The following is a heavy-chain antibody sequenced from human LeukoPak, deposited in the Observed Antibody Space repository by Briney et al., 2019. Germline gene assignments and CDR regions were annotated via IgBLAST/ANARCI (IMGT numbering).Heavy chain of an antibody. CDR1: GFTFSSYA. CDR3: ARELFDFDY. CDR2: ITGSGGST. Sequence: GGSLRLSCAASGFTFSSYAMTWVRQAPGKGLEWVSEITGSGGSTYYADSVKGRFTISRDNSKNTLYLQMNSLRAEDTAIYYCARELFDFDYWGQGTLVTVSS. J-gene: IGHJ4*02. V-gene: IGHV3-23*01. D-gene: IGHD3-10*01.